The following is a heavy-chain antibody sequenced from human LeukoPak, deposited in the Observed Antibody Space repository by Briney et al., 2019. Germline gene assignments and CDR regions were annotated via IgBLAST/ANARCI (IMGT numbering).Heavy chain of an antibody. D-gene: IGHD5-18*01. J-gene: IGHJ4*02. V-gene: IGHV3-33*01. CDR1: GFTFSSYG. CDR3: ARGGHTAIGY. CDR2: IWYDGSNK. Sequence: GGSLRLSCAASGFTFSSYGMHWVRQAPGKGLEWVAVIWYDGSNKYYADSVKGRFTVSRNNSKNTLYLQMNSLRAEDTAVYYCARGGHTAIGYWGQGTLVTVSS.